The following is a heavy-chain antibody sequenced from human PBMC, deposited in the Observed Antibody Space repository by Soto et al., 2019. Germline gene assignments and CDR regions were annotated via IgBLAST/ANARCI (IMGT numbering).Heavy chain of an antibody. V-gene: IGHV4-31*03. D-gene: IGHD3-10*01. Sequence: QVQLQESGPGLVKPSQTLSLTCTVSGGSISSGGYYWTWIRQHPEKGLEWIGYIYYRGSSHYNPSLTSRSTISAVTSKNQFSRDVNFVTGADTAVYYCARDVGFWFGEVSTSANYYYGPDVWGQGTTVTVSS. CDR3: ARDVGFWFGEVSTSANYYYGPDV. J-gene: IGHJ6*02. CDR1: GGSISSGGYY. CDR2: IYYRGSS.